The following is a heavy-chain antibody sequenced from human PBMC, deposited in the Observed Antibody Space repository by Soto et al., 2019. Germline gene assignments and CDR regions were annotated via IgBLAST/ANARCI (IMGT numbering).Heavy chain of an antibody. V-gene: IGHV1-69*02. Sequence: QVQLVQSGAEVKRPGSSVKVSCKASGDTFNFYSINWVRQAPGVGREWMGRVNPIVSMSNYEQKLQGRVTMNADKSKTTAYMELSSLRTEDTGIYSSASRYVSGYRAFDYWGHGSLVTVSS. J-gene: IGHJ4*01. CDR3: ASRYVSGYRAFDY. D-gene: IGHD3-10*01. CDR1: GDTFNFYS. CDR2: VNPIVSMS.